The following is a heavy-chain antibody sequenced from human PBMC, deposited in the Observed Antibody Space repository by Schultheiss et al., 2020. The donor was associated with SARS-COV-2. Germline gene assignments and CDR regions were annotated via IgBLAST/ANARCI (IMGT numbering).Heavy chain of an antibody. J-gene: IGHJ6*02. CDR1: GFTSNNYG. CDR2: ISYEGDNK. Sequence: GGSLRLSCAASGFTSNNYGMHWVRQAPGKGLEWVALISYEGDNKYYADSVKGRFTVSRDNSKNMLYLEMNSLRAEDTAVYYCARVEVAYDFLFYYGMDVWGQGTTVTVSS. D-gene: IGHD2/OR15-2a*01. CDR3: ARVEVAYDFLFYYGMDV. V-gene: IGHV3-33*08.